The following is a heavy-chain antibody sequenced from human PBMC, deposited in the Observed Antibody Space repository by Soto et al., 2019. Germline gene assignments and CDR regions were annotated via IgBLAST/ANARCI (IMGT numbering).Heavy chain of an antibody. J-gene: IGHJ2*01. CDR2: IRSKANSYAT. V-gene: IGHV3-73*01. CDR3: TRPMIGVEYESNWYFDL. D-gene: IGHD3-22*01. Sequence: GGSLRLSCAASGFTFSGSAMHWVRQASGKGLEWVGRIRSKANSYATAYAASVKGRFTISRDDSKNTAYLQMNSLKTEDTAVYYCTRPMIGVEYESNWYFDLWGRGTLVTVSS. CDR1: GFTFSGSA.